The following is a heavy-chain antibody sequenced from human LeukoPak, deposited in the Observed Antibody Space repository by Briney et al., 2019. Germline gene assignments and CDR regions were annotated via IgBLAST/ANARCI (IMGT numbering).Heavy chain of an antibody. CDR2: IKQDGSEE. CDR1: GFIFSSYA. Sequence: PGRSLRLSCAASGFIFSSYAMRWVRQAPGKGLEWVANIKQDGSEEVYVDSVKGRFTISRDNAKNSLFLQMNTLRAEDTAVYYCARDPYSSTWSYGMDVWGQGTTVTVSS. D-gene: IGHD6-6*01. V-gene: IGHV3-7*05. CDR3: ARDPYSSTWSYGMDV. J-gene: IGHJ6*02.